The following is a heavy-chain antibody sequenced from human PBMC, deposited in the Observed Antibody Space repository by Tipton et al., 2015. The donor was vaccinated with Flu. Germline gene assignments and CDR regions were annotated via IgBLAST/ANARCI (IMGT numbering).Heavy chain of an antibody. D-gene: IGHD1-7*01. CDR1: GDSISTYF. Sequence: TLSLTCTVSGDSISTYFWTWIRQPPGKGLEWIGKIYSSGSTNYNPSPKSRVTISVDTSMNQFSLKLSAVTAADTAVYYCARQTIGGEFDYWGQGTLVAVSS. CDR2: IYSSGST. J-gene: IGHJ4*02. CDR3: ARQTIGGEFDY. V-gene: IGHV4-59*13.